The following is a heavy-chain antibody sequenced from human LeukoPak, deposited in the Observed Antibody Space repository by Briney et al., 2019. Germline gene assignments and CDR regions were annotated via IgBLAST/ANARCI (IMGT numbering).Heavy chain of an antibody. V-gene: IGHV3-30*03. J-gene: IGHJ4*02. CDR3: VCRIGGAPQ. CDR1: GFTFSSYG. CDR2: ISYDGSNK. Sequence: PGGSLRLSCAASGFTFSSYGMHWVRQAPGKGLEWVAVISYDGSNKYYTDSAKGRFTISRDNSKSTLYLQMNSLRADDMAVYYCVCRIGGAPQWGQGTLVTVSS. D-gene: IGHD1-26*01.